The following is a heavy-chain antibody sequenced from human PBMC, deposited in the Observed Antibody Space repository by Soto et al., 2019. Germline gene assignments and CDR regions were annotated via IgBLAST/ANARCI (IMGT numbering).Heavy chain of an antibody. CDR1: GGTFSSYA. CDR3: AEIRYSSGWYPNYYYYYGMDV. V-gene: IGHV1-69*13. J-gene: IGHJ6*02. D-gene: IGHD6-19*01. Sequence: SVKVSCKASGGTFSSYAISWVRQAPGQGLEWMGGIIPIFGTANYAQKFQGRVTITADESTSTAYMELSSLRSEDTAVYYCAEIRYSSGWYPNYYYYYGMDVWGQGTTVTVSS. CDR2: IIPIFGTA.